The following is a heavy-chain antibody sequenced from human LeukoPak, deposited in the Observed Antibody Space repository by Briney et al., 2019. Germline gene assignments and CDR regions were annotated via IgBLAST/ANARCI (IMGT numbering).Heavy chain of an antibody. CDR1: GFTFSSYA. J-gene: IGHJ4*02. CDR3: ARDAVITTSFDY. D-gene: IGHD3-22*01. Sequence: PGGSLRLSCAASGFTFSSYAMSWVRQAPGKGLEWVSTISGSGGNTYYADSVKGRFTISRDNSKNTLYLQMNSLRAEDTAVYYCARDAVITTSFDYWGQGTLVTVSS. CDR2: ISGSGGNT. V-gene: IGHV3-23*01.